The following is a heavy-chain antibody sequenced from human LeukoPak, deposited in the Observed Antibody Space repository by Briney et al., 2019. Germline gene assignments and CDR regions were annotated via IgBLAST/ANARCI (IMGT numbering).Heavy chain of an antibody. V-gene: IGHV4-59*01. CDR3: ARAGNDILTGYFRYFDY. Sequence: TPSETLSLTCTVSGGSISSYYWSWIRQPPGKGLEWIGYIYYSGSTNYNPSLKSRVTISVDTSKNQFSLKLSSVTAADTAVYYCARAGNDILTGYFRYFDYWGQGTLVTVSS. CDR2: IYYSGST. D-gene: IGHD3-9*01. J-gene: IGHJ4*02. CDR1: GGSISSYY.